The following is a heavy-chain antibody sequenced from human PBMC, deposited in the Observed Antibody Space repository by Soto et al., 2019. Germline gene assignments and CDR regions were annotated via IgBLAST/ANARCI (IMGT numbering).Heavy chain of an antibody. J-gene: IGHJ4*02. CDR2: IIPIFGTA. CDR3: AADRDYYDSSGYWV. D-gene: IGHD3-22*01. CDR1: GGTFSSYA. Sequence: ASVKVSCKASGGTFSSYAISWVRQAPGQGLEWMGGIIPIFGTANYAQKFQGRVTITADESTSTAYMELSSLRSEDTAVYYCAADRDYYDSSGYWVWGQGTLVTVSS. V-gene: IGHV1-69*13.